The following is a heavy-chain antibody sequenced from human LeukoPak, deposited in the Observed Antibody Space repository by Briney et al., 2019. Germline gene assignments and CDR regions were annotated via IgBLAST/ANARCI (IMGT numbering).Heavy chain of an antibody. Sequence: PGGSLRLSCAASGLTFSSYEMNWVRQAPGKGLEWVSYISSSGSTIYYADSVKGRFTISRDNAKNSLYLQMNSLRAEDTAVYYCARHLYGGDYWGQGTLVTVSS. J-gene: IGHJ4*02. CDR2: ISSSGSTI. CDR3: ARHLYGGDY. V-gene: IGHV3-48*03. CDR1: GLTFSSYE. D-gene: IGHD4-17*01.